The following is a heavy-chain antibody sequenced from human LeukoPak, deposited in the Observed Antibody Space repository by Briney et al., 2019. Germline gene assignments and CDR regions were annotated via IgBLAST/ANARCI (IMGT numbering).Heavy chain of an antibody. Sequence: SETLSLTCTVSGDSISSNSYYWGWIRQPPGKGLEWIGSIYYSGSTYYNPSLKSRVTISVDTSKNQFSLKLSSVTAADTAVYFCARGPYSYDSSGAFDIWGQGTMVTVSS. D-gene: IGHD3-22*01. CDR3: ARGPYSYDSSGAFDI. CDR1: GDSISSNSYY. J-gene: IGHJ3*02. V-gene: IGHV4-39*07. CDR2: IYYSGST.